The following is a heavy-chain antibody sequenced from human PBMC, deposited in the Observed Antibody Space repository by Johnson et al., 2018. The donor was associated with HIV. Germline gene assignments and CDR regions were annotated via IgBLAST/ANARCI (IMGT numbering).Heavy chain of an antibody. CDR1: GFTFSSYA. Sequence: VQLVEFGGGLVQPGGSLRLSCAASGFTFSSYAMNWVRQAPGKGLEWVSTISGSGSTIYYADSVKGRFTISRDNAKNSLYLQMNSLRAEDTAVYYCARAREVYYLDAFDIWGQGTMVTVSS. V-gene: IGHV3-48*04. CDR2: ISGSGSTI. J-gene: IGHJ3*02. D-gene: IGHD3-22*01. CDR3: ARAREVYYLDAFDI.